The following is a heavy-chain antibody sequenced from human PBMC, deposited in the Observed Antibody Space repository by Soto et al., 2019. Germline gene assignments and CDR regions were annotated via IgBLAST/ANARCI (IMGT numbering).Heavy chain of an antibody. CDR3: ARQHPLDSRVWYD. CDR2: IYPRDSDV. Sequence: HGESLKISCKVFGDSFTGFWVGWVRQVPGKGLEWVASIYPRDSDVRYNPSFQGQVTISADRSTTTAYLPWSSLKASDTAIYYCARQHPLDSRVWYDWGQGTLVTVSS. J-gene: IGHJ4*02. V-gene: IGHV5-51*01. D-gene: IGHD6-19*01. CDR1: GDSFTGFW.